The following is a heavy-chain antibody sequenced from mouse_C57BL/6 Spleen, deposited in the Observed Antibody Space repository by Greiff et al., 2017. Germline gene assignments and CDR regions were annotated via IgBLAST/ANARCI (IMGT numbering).Heavy chain of an antibody. CDR3: ARDSKGYYSKGAYAMDY. J-gene: IGHJ4*01. CDR2: ISDGGSYT. Sequence: DVHLVESGGGLVKPGGSLKLSCAASGFTFSSYAMSWVRQTPEKRLEWVATISDGGSYTYYPDNVKGRFTISRDNAKNNLYLQMSHLKSEDTAMYYCARDSKGYYSKGAYAMDYWGQGTSVTVSS. CDR1: GFTFSSYA. V-gene: IGHV5-4*01. D-gene: IGHD2-12*01.